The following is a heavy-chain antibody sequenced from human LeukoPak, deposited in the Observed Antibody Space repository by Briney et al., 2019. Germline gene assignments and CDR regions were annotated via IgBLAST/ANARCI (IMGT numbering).Heavy chain of an antibody. D-gene: IGHD2-21*01. J-gene: IGHJ6*02. V-gene: IGHV3-7*05. CDR3: ARDGLVYGATDYYGMDV. CDR1: GFTFSSSW. CDR2: INQDGSEK. Sequence: GGSLRLSCTASGFTFSSSWMNWVRQAPGKGPEWVANINQDGSEKYYVDSVKGRFTISRDNAKNSLYLQMNGLRAEDTAVYYCARDGLVYGATDYYGMDVWGQGTTVTVSS.